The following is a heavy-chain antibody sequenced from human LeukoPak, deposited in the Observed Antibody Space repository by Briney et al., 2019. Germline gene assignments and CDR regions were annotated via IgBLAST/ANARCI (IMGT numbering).Heavy chain of an antibody. CDR3: AKDRGAAAAMGVFDY. V-gene: IGHV3-23*01. CDR1: GFTFSSYA. D-gene: IGHD6-13*01. J-gene: IGHJ4*02. CDR2: ISGSGGST. Sequence: PGGSLRLSCAASGFTFSSYAMSWVRQAPGKGLEWVSAISGSGGSTYYADSVKGRFTISRDNSKNTLNLQMNSLRAEDTAVYYCAKDRGAAAAMGVFDYWGQGTLVTVSS.